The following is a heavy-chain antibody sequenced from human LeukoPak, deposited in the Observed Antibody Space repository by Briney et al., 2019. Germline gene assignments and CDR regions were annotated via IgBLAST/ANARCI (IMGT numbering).Heavy chain of an antibody. D-gene: IGHD1-7*01. J-gene: IGHJ6*03. Sequence: PGGSLRLSCAASGFTFSDYYMSWIRQAPGKGLEWVSYISSSGSTIYYADSVKGRFTISRDNAKNSLYLQMNSLRAEDTAVYYCARGTKGWNYVDYYYYYYMDVWGKGTTVTVSS. V-gene: IGHV3-11*04. CDR1: GFTFSDYY. CDR3: ARGTKGWNYVDYYYYYYMDV. CDR2: ISSSGSTI.